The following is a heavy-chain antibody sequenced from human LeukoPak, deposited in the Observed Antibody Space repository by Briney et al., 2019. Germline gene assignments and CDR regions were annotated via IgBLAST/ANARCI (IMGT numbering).Heavy chain of an antibody. CDR2: IRSKANSYAT. CDR3: TTLTYYYDSSGYP. Sequence: PGGSLRLSYAASGFTFSGSAMHWVRQASGKGLEWVGRIRSKANSYATAYAASVKGRFTISRDDSKNTAYLQMNSLKTEDTAVYYCTTLTYYYDSSGYPWGQGTLVTVSS. CDR1: GFTFSGSA. V-gene: IGHV3-73*01. J-gene: IGHJ5*02. D-gene: IGHD3-22*01.